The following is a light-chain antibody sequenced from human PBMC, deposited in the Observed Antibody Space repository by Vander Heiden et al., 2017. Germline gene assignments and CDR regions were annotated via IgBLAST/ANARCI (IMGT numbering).Light chain of an antibody. CDR2: GAA. CDR3: QHYGSSPRWT. V-gene: IGKV3-20*01. J-gene: IGKJ1*01. Sequence: EIVLTQSPGTLYLSPGERATLSCRSSQSVGSNFLAWYQQKPGQAPRLLIYGAASRATGIPDMFSGSGSGTDFTLTVSRLEPEDFAVYYCQHYGSSPRWTFGQGTKVEMK. CDR1: QSVGSNF.